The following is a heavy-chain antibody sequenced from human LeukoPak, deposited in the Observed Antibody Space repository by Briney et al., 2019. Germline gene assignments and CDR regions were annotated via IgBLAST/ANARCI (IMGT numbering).Heavy chain of an antibody. Sequence: GGSLRLSCAASGFTFSSYWMTWVRQAPGKGLEWVSAISGRGGSTYYADSVKGRFTISRDNSKNTLYLQMNSLRAEETAIYYCGKDGSSDALDIWGQGTMVTVSS. D-gene: IGHD3-10*01. CDR1: GFTFSSYW. CDR3: GKDGSSDALDI. J-gene: IGHJ3*02. V-gene: IGHV3-23*01. CDR2: ISGRGGST.